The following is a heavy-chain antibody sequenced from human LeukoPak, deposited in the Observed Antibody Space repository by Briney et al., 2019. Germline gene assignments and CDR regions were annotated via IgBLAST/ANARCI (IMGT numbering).Heavy chain of an antibody. V-gene: IGHV3-7*01. J-gene: IGHJ4*02. CDR2: IKKDGSEK. CDR3: AGIDGYNYKHY. Sequence: PGGSLRLSCAASGFTFSSYWMTWVRQAPGKGLEWVANIKKDGSEKYYVDSVKGRFTISRDNAKNSLYLQMNSLRAEDTAVYYCAGIDGYNYKHYWGQGTLVTVSS. D-gene: IGHD5-24*01. CDR1: GFTFSSYW.